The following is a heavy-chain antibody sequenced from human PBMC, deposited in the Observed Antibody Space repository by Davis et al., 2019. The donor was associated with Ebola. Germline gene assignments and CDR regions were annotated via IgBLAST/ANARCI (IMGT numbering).Heavy chain of an antibody. Sequence: GESLKISCAASEFTFSSYAMSWVRQAPGKGLEWVSAISGSGGSTDYADSVKGRFTISRDNSKNTLYLQMNSLRAEDTAVYYCARGDGYNLCDYWGQGTLVTVSS. D-gene: IGHD5-24*01. CDR3: ARGDGYNLCDY. CDR2: ISGSGGST. V-gene: IGHV3-23*01. CDR1: EFTFSSYA. J-gene: IGHJ4*02.